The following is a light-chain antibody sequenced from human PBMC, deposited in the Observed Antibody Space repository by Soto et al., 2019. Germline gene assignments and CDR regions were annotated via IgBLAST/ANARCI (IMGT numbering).Light chain of an antibody. V-gene: IGLV2-14*02. J-gene: IGLJ1*01. CDR2: EVA. CDR3: SSYTSITTSV. CDR1: SSDIGSHNL. Sequence: QSALTQPASVSGSPGQSITISCAGTSSDIGSHNLVSWYQHHPDKAPKLLIYEVADRPSGVSDRFSGSKSGNTASLTISGLRAEDEADYYCSSYTSITTSVFGTGTKVTVL.